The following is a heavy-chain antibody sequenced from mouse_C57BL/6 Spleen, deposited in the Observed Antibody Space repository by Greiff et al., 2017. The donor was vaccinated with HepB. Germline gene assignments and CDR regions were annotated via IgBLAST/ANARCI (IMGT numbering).Heavy chain of an antibody. Sequence: VQLQQSGAELVRPGTSVKVSCKASGYAFTNYLIEWVKQRPGQGLEWIGVINPGSGGTNYNEKFKGKATLTADKSSSTAYMQLSSLTSEDSAVYFCARSEYYGSQYYFDYWGQGTTLTVSS. CDR3: ARSEYYGSQYYFDY. CDR2: INPGSGGT. CDR1: GYAFTNYL. D-gene: IGHD1-1*01. J-gene: IGHJ2*01. V-gene: IGHV1-54*01.